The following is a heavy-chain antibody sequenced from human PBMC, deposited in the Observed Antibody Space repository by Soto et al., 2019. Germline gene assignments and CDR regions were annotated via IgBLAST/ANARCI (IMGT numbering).Heavy chain of an antibody. D-gene: IGHD3-3*01. J-gene: IGHJ4*02. CDR1: GFTFSSYA. Sequence: EVQLLESGGGLVQPGGSLRLYCAASGFTFSSYAMSWVRQAPGKGLEWVSAISGSGGSTYYADSVKGRFTISRDNSKNTLYLQMNSLRAEDTAVYYCAKELIGSITIFGVVSASDYSGQGTLVTVSS. CDR3: AKELIGSITIFGVVSASDY. V-gene: IGHV3-23*01. CDR2: ISGSGGST.